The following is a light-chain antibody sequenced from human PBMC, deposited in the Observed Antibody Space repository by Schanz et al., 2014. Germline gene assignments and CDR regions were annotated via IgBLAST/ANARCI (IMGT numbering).Light chain of an antibody. J-gene: IGLJ2*01. CDR1: SSDVGGYNY. V-gene: IGLV2-8*01. CDR3: ASYAGSGNEV. Sequence: QSALTQPPSASGSPGQSVTISCTGTSSDVGGYNYVSWYQQHPGKAPKLIISDVTRRPSGVPDRFSGSKSGTSASLAISGLQAEDEADYYCASYAGSGNEVFGGGTKLTVL. CDR2: DVT.